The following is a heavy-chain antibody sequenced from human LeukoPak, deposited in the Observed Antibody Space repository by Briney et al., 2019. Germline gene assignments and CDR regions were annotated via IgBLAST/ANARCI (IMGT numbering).Heavy chain of an antibody. V-gene: IGHV3-30*02. CDR1: GFTFSSYG. CDR3: AKDWDFYGSGNFYTCIDY. CDR2: IWYDGSNE. J-gene: IGHJ4*02. Sequence: PGGSLRLSCAASGFTFSSYGMHGLRQAPGKGLEGVAYIWYDGSNEYYEDSVKGRFTISRDNSKNTLYLQMNSLRAEDTAVYLCAKDWDFYGSGNFYTCIDYWGQGTLVTVSS. D-gene: IGHD3-10*01.